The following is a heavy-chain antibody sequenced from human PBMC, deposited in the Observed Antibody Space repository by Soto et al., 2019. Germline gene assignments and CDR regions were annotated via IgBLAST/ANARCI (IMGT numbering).Heavy chain of an antibody. CDR1: GYTFTSYD. CDR3: ARDRATTRKEFDY. CDR2: MNPNSGNT. D-gene: IGHD1-26*01. J-gene: IGHJ4*02. Sequence: GASVKVSCKASGYTFTSYDINWVRQATGQGLEWMGWMNPNSGNTGYAQKFRGRVTMTRNTSISTAYMELSSLRSEDTAVYYCARDRATTRKEFDYWGQGTLVTVSS. V-gene: IGHV1-8*01.